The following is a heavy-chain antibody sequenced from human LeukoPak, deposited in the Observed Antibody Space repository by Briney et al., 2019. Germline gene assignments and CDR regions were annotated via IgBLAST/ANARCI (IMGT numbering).Heavy chain of an antibody. D-gene: IGHD1-26*01. CDR2: IYYSGST. CDR1: GGSISSYY. Sequence: PSETLSLTCTVSGGSISSYYWSWIRQPPGKGLEWIGYIYYSGSTNYNPSLKSRVTISVDTSKNQFSLKLSSVTAADTAVYYYARDSESGSYAAYWGQGTLVTVSS. V-gene: IGHV4-59*01. CDR3: ARDSESGSYAAY. J-gene: IGHJ4*02.